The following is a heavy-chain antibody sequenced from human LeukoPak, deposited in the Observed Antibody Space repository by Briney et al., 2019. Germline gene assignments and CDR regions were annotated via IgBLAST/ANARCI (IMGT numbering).Heavy chain of an antibody. V-gene: IGHV4-59*01. D-gene: IGHD3-10*01. J-gene: IGHJ5*02. CDR3: VRGPYGSGISNWFDP. Sequence: SETLYLTCTVSDGAIAGYSWSWIRQPPGKGLEWIGYIYYSGDTNYNPSLQSRVTVSVDTSKNQFSLKLTSVTAADTAVYYCVRGPYGSGISNWFDPWGQGTLVIVSS. CDR2: IYYSGDT. CDR1: DGAIAGYS.